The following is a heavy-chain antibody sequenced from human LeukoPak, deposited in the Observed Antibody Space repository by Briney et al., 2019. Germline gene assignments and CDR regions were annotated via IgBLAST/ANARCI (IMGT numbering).Heavy chain of an antibody. CDR2: IYSGGST. V-gene: IGHV3-66*01. CDR3: ARDNQNYDILTGYYYFDY. J-gene: IGHJ4*02. CDR1: GFTFSSYA. Sequence: GGSLRLSCAASGFTFSSYAMSWVRQAPGKGLEWVSVIYSGGSTYYADSVKGRFTISRDNSKNTLYLQMNSLRAEDTAVYYCARDNQNYDILTGYYYFDYWGQGTLVTVSS. D-gene: IGHD3-9*01.